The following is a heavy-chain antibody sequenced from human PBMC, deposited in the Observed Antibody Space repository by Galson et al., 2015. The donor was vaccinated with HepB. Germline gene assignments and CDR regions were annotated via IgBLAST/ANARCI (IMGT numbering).Heavy chain of an antibody. D-gene: IGHD5-18*01. CDR2: IYPGDSDT. Sequence: QSGAEVKKPGESLKISCKGSGYSFTSYWIGWVRQMPGKGLEWMGIIYPGDSDTRYSPSFQGQVTISADKSISTAYLQWSSLKASDTAMYYCARGKDTAMVISNWFDPWGQGTLVTVSS. CDR3: ARGKDTAMVISNWFDP. J-gene: IGHJ5*02. CDR1: GYSFTSYW. V-gene: IGHV5-51*01.